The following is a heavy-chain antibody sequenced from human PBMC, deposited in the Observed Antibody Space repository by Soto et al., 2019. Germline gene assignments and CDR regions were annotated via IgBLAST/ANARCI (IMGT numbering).Heavy chain of an antibody. D-gene: IGHD3-10*01. V-gene: IGHV1-18*01. J-gene: IGHJ6*02. CDR2: ISTNNGNT. Sequence: ASVKVSCKASGYTFSDYGISWVRQAPGQRPEYMGWISTNNGNTKYAQNIQGRVTMTTDTSTSTGYMELRSLRPDDTAVYYCAIQRAGAYGVDVWGQGTTVTVSS. CDR1: GYTFSDYG. CDR3: AIQRAGAYGVDV.